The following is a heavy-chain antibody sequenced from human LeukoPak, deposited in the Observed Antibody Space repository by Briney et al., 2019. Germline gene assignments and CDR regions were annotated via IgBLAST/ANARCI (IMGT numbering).Heavy chain of an antibody. CDR2: INHSGST. Sequence: PSETLSLTCAVYGGSFSGYYWSWIRQPPGKGLEWIGEINHSGSTNYNPSLKSRVTISVDTSKNQFSLKLSSVTAADTAVYYCARGPPRRVRYSSSWDAGHYYYYMDVWGKGTTVTVSS. J-gene: IGHJ6*03. CDR3: ARGPPRRVRYSSSWDAGHYYYYMDV. CDR1: GGSFSGYY. D-gene: IGHD6-13*01. V-gene: IGHV4-34*01.